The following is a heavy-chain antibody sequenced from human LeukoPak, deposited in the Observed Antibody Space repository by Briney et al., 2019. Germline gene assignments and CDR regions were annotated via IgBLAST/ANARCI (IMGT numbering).Heavy chain of an antibody. V-gene: IGHV1-2*02. CDR3: ASNRGYSYGRYYFDY. D-gene: IGHD5-18*01. Sequence: ASVKVSCKASGYTFTGYYMHWVRQAPGQGLEWMGWINPNSGGTNYAQKFQGRVTMTRDTSISTAYMELSRLRSDDTAVYYCASNRGYSYGRYYFDYWGQGTPVTASS. J-gene: IGHJ4*02. CDR1: GYTFTGYY. CDR2: INPNSGGT.